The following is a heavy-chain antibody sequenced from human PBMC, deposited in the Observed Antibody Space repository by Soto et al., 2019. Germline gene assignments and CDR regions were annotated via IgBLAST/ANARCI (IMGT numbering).Heavy chain of an antibody. CDR3: AKTATLGAKTNGNYYYYGMDV. CDR2: ISGSGGST. CDR1: GFTFSSYA. Sequence: GGSLRLSCAASGFTFSSYAMSWVRQAPGKGLEWVPAISGSGGSTYYADSVKVRFTISRDNSKNTLYLQMNSLRAEDTAVYYCAKTATLGAKTNGNYYYYGMDVWGQGTTVTVSS. D-gene: IGHD1-26*01. J-gene: IGHJ6*02. V-gene: IGHV3-23*01.